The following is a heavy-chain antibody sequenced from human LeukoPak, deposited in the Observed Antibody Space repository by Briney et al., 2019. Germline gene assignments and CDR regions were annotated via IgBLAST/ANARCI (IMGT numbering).Heavy chain of an antibody. CDR1: GGSISSYY. Sequence: PSETLSLTCTVSGGSISSYYWSWIRQPPGKGLEWIGYIYYSGSTNYNPSLKSRVTISVDTSKNQFSLKLSSVTAADTAVYYCARAWLQSTYFDYWGQGTLVTVS. J-gene: IGHJ4*02. V-gene: IGHV4-59*01. D-gene: IGHD5-24*01. CDR2: IYYSGST. CDR3: ARAWLQSTYFDY.